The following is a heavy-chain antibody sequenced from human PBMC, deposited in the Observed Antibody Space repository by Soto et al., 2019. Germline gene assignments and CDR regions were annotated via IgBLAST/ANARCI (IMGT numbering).Heavy chain of an antibody. CDR3: ARVISICGVILYAMDV. J-gene: IGHJ6*02. CDR2: MNPSSVYA. Sequence: QVQLVQSGAEVKKPGASVKVSCKASGYIFSTYEINWVRQATGQGLEWMGWMNPSSVYAVSAQKFKGRLTMTRNTSIGTAYMDLSSLRSDDTAVYYGARVISICGVILYAMDVWGQGTTVTISS. CDR1: GYIFSTYE. D-gene: IGHD3-3*01. V-gene: IGHV1-8*01.